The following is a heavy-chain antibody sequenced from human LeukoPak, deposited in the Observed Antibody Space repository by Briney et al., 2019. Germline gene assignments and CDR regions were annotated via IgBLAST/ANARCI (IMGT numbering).Heavy chain of an antibody. Sequence: GASVKVSCKASGGTFSSYAISWVRQAPGQGLEWIGRIIPIFGTANYAQKFQGRVTITTDESTSTAYTELSSLRSEDTAVYYCARGRLLYPFDPWGQGTLVTVSS. J-gene: IGHJ5*02. CDR1: GGTFSSYA. CDR2: IIPIFGTA. CDR3: ARGRLLYPFDP. V-gene: IGHV1-69*05. D-gene: IGHD3-3*01.